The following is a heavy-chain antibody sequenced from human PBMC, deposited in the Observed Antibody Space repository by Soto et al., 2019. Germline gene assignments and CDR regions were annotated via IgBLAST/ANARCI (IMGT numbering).Heavy chain of an antibody. D-gene: IGHD2-2*01. CDR3: ARHIVVVPAARPIDAFDI. J-gene: IGHJ3*02. CDR1: GGSISSYY. Sequence: SETLSLTCTVSGGSISSYYWSWIRQPPGKGLEWIGYIYYSGSTNYNPSLKSRVTISVDTSKNQFSLKLSSVTAADTAVYYCARHIVVVPAARPIDAFDIWGQGTMVTVSS. CDR2: IYYSGST. V-gene: IGHV4-59*08.